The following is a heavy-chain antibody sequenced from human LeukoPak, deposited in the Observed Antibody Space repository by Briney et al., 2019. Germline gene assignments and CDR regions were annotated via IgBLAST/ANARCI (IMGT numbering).Heavy chain of an antibody. CDR1: GGSFSNYA. J-gene: IGHJ6*02. CDR2: IVPILSTT. Sequence: SVKVTCKSSGGSFSNYAMSWVRQSPGHGLGWMGGIVPILSTTNYARKFQGRVTMTAGESTSTAYMELSSLRSDDTAVYYCARGPPPYTEGDLFYYYGMVVWGQGTTVTVSS. CDR3: ARGPPPYTEGDLFYYYGMVV. V-gene: IGHV1-69*13. D-gene: IGHD3-10*01.